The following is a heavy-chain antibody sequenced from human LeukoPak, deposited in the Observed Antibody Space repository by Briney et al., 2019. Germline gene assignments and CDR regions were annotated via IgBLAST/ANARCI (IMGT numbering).Heavy chain of an antibody. CDR3: ARALFSGILTGYFNLDY. CDR1: GFTFSSYA. D-gene: IGHD3-9*01. Sequence: PGGSLRLSCAASGFTFSSYAMHWVRQAPGKGLEWVAVISYDGSNKYYADSVKGRFTISRDNSKNTLYLQMNSLRAEDTAVYYCARALFSGILTGYFNLDYWGQGTLVTVSS. J-gene: IGHJ4*02. V-gene: IGHV3-30-3*01. CDR2: ISYDGSNK.